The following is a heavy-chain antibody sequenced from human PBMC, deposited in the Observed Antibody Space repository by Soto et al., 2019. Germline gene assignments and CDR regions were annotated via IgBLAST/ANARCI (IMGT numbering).Heavy chain of an antibody. CDR2: TRNKANSYTT. Sequence: QPGGSLRLSCAASGFTFSNNYMDWVRQAPGKGLEWVGRTRNKANSYTTEYAASVKGRFTISRDDSKNSLYLQMNSLKTEDTAVYYCARDPYSSSSGGMDVWGQGTTVTVSS. D-gene: IGHD6-6*01. V-gene: IGHV3-72*01. CDR1: GFTFSNNY. CDR3: ARDPYSSSSGGMDV. J-gene: IGHJ6*02.